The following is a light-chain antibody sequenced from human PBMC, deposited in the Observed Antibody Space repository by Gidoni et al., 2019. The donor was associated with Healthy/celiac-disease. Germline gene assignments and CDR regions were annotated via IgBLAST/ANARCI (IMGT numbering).Light chain of an antibody. CDR1: QDISNY. CDR3: QQYDSLRT. J-gene: IGKJ2*02. Sequence: DIQLTQSPSSMSASVGDRVTITCQASQDISNYFKWYQQNPETAPKLLIYDASNLETGVPSRFSGSGSGTDFPFTISSLQPEDIATYYCQQYDSLRTFGQGTKLEIK. V-gene: IGKV1-33*01. CDR2: DAS.